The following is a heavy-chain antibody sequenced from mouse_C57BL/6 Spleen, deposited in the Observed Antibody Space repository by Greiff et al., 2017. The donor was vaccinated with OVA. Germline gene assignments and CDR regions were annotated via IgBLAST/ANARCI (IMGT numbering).Heavy chain of an antibody. Sequence: QVQLQQPGAELVRPGSSVKLSCKASGYTFTSYWMDWVKQRPGQGLEWIGNIYPSDSETHYNQKFKYKATLTVDKSSSTAYMQLSSLTSEDSAVYYCARGTRRGAMDYWGQGTSVTVSS. J-gene: IGHJ4*01. CDR3: ARGTRRGAMDY. CDR1: GYTFTSYW. CDR2: IYPSDSET. D-gene: IGHD3-3*01. V-gene: IGHV1-61*01.